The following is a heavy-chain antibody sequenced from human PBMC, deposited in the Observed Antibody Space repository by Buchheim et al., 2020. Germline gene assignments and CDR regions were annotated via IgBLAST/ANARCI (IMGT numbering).Heavy chain of an antibody. CDR3: ARVLHLARRSYYYYYGMDV. V-gene: IGHV3-30-3*01. CDR1: GFTFSSYA. D-gene: IGHD1-26*01. CDR2: ISYDGSNK. Sequence: QVQLVESGGGVVQPGRSLRLSCAASGFTFSSYAMHWVRQAPGKGVEWVAVISYDGSNKYYADSVKGRFTISRDNSKNTLYMQMNSLRAEDTAVYYCARVLHLARRSYYYYYGMDVWGQGTT. J-gene: IGHJ6*02.